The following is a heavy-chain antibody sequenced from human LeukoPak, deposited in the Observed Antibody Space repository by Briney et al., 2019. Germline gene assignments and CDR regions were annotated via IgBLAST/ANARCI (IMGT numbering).Heavy chain of an antibody. V-gene: IGHV3-48*04. CDR2: ISATTGKI. CDR1: GFSFRSYN. J-gene: IGHJ4*02. CDR3: VREFNGNSYGYGF. Sequence: GGSLRLSCAASGFSFRSYNMNWVRQAPGKGPEWVSYISATTGKIYYADSVKGRFTISRDNAKSALYLELNSLRAEDTAVYYCVREFNGNSYGYGFWGQGTLVTVSS. D-gene: IGHD5-18*01.